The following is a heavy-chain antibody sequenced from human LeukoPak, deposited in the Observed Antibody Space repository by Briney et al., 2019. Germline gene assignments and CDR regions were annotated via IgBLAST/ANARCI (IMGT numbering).Heavy chain of an antibody. J-gene: IGHJ6*03. CDR1: GGSISSSSYY. CDR3: ARPIVGATVNYYMDV. Sequence: SETLSLTCTVSGGSISSSSYYWGWIRQPPGTGLEWVGSIYYSGSTYYNPSLKSRVTISVDTSKNQFSLKLSSVTAADTAVYYCARPIVGATVNYYMDVWGKGTTVTVSS. V-gene: IGHV4-39*01. CDR2: IYYSGST. D-gene: IGHD1-26*01.